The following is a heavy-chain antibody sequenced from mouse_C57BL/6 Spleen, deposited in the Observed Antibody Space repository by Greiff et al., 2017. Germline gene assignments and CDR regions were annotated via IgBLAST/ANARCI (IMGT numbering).Heavy chain of an antibody. V-gene: IGHV1-55*01. CDR1: GYTFTSYW. D-gene: IGHD1-1*01. J-gene: IGHJ2*01. Sequence: QVQLKQPGAELVKPGASVKMSCKASGYTFTSYWITWVKQRPGQGLAWIGDIYPGSGSTNYNEKFKSKATLTVDTSSSTAYMQLSSLTSEDSAVYYCARGDYGSRIDYWGQGTTLTVSS. CDR2: IYPGSGST. CDR3: ARGDYGSRIDY.